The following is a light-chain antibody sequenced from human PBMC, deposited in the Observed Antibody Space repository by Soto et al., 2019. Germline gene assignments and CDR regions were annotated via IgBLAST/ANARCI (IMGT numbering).Light chain of an antibody. CDR2: DAS. J-gene: IGKJ1*01. V-gene: IGKV1-5*01. CDR1: QSISTW. CDR3: LQYNGDSGT. Sequence: DIPMTQSPSTLSTSVGDTVTITCRASQSISTWLAWYQQKPGEAPRLLIFDASNLESGVPSRFSGSGSGTEFTLTISSLQAEDFATYYCLQYNGDSGTFGQGTKVENK.